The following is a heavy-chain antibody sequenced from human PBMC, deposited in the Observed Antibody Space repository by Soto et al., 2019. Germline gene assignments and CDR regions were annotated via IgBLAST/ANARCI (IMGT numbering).Heavy chain of an antibody. J-gene: IGHJ6*02. CDR2: IWYDGSNK. CDR1: GFTFSSYG. CDR3: AREEGLGSSSWVYYYYGMDV. Sequence: GGSLRLSCAASGFTFSSYGMHWVRQAPGKGLEWVAVIWYDGSNKYYADSVKGRFTISRDNSKNTLYLQMNSLRAEDTAVYYCAREEGLGSSSWVYYYYGMDVWGQGTTVTVSS. D-gene: IGHD6-13*01. V-gene: IGHV3-33*01.